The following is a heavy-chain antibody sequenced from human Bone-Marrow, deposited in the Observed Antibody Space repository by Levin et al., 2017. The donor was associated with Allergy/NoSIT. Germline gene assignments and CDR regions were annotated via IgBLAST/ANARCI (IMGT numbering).Heavy chain of an antibody. J-gene: IGHJ4*02. CDR3: ARDRDFYSSGSLGN. CDR2: ISGSGDST. Sequence: GGSLRLSCAASGFTFSNYAMSWVRQAPGKGLEWVSGISGSGDSTYDGDSVKGRFTISRDNSKNTLYLQMNILRAEHTAVYYCARDRDFYSSGSLGNGGQGTLVTVSS. CDR1: GFTFSNYA. V-gene: IGHV3-23*01. D-gene: IGHD3-10*01.